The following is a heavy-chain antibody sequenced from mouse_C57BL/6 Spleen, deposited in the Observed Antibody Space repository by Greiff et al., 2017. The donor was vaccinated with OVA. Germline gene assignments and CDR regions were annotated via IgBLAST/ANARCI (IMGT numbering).Heavy chain of an antibody. D-gene: IGHD1-1*01. CDR1: GYAFSSYW. J-gene: IGHJ4*01. CDR3: ARADVSSHYYAMDY. V-gene: IGHV1-80*01. Sequence: QVQLQQSGAELVKPGASVKISCKASGYAFSSYWMNWVKQRPGKGLEWIGQIYPGDGDTNYNGKFKGKATLTADKSSSTAYMQLSSLTSEDSAVYFCARADVSSHYYAMDYWGQGTSVTVSS. CDR2: IYPGDGDT.